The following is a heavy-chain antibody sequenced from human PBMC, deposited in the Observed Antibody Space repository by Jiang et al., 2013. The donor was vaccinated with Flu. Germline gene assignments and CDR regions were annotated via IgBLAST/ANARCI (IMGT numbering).Heavy chain of an antibody. CDR2: IYYTGSS. CDR1: GGSFNSDSYY. V-gene: IGHV4-39*07. D-gene: IGHD5-12*01. Sequence: GPGLVKPSETLSLTCTVSGGSFNSDSYYWGWIRQPPGKALEWIGGIYYTGSSYSRPSLKSRVTISVDTSKSQFSLKLSSVTAADTAVYYCTRAQKXSGFELPYFDYWGQGRLVTVSS. J-gene: IGHJ4*02. CDR3: TRAQKXSGFELPYFDY.